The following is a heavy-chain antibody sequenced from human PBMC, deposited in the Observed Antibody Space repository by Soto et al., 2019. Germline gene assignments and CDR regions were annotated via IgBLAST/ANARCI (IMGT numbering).Heavy chain of an antibody. Sequence: SETLSLTCTVSGGSISSSSYYWAWVRQPPGKWLEWIGSIYYSGYTYYNPSLKSRVTISVDTSKNQFSLKLSSVTAAGTAVYYCARHNGPLYVGYYYDMDVWGQGTTVTVSS. D-gene: IGHD3-16*01. CDR3: ARHNGPLYVGYYYDMDV. CDR1: GGSISSSSYY. CDR2: IYYSGYT. V-gene: IGHV4-39*01. J-gene: IGHJ6*02.